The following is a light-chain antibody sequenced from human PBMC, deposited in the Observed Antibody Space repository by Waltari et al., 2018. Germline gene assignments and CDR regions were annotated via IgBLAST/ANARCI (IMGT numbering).Light chain of an antibody. CDR2: DVS. CDR3: SSQSSNDVVL. J-gene: IGLJ2*01. Sequence: QSALTQPASVSGSPGQSVTIFCAGTSNDVGGYNSVSWYQEHPGQAPRVIIYDVSDWPSGVSDRFSGSTSGNTASLTISGLQAEDEADYYCSSQSSNDVVLFGGGTKLTVL. CDR1: SNDVGGYNS. V-gene: IGLV2-14*01.